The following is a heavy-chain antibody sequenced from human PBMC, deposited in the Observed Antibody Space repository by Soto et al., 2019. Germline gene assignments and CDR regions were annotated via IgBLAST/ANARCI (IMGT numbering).Heavy chain of an antibody. CDR3: ARVPPYYDSSGDLRDY. J-gene: IGHJ4*02. Sequence: QVQLQESGPGLVKPSETLSLTCTVSGGSVSSGSYYWSWIRQPPGKGLEWIGYTYYSGSTNYNPSLKSRVTISVDTSKNQFSLKLSSVTAADTAVYYCARVPPYYDSSGDLRDYWGQGTLVTVSS. D-gene: IGHD3-22*01. CDR2: TYYSGST. CDR1: GGSVSSGSYY. V-gene: IGHV4-61*01.